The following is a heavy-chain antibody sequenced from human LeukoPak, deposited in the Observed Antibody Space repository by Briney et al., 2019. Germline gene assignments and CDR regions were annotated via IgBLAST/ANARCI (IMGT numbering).Heavy chain of an antibody. V-gene: IGHV4-59*08. D-gene: IGHD3-22*01. J-gene: IGHJ4*02. CDR2: ISDSGST. Sequence: SETLSLTCTVSGGSISNYFWSWIRQSPGKGLEWIGYISDSGSTNYNPSLKSRITISRDPSKNQFSLKLSSVTAADTAVYYCARHWLPGLYYDSSGYFDYWGQGTLVTVSS. CDR1: GGSISNYF. CDR3: ARHWLPGLYYDSSGYFDY.